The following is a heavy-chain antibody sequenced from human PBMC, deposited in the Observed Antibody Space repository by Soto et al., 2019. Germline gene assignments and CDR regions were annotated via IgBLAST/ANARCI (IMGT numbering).Heavy chain of an antibody. CDR1: GFTFSDYY. J-gene: IGHJ4*02. D-gene: IGHD6-6*01. CDR3: ARDSSSCLAGY. V-gene: IGHV3-11*01. Sequence: QVQLVESGGGLVKPGGSLRLSCAASGFTFSDYYMSWIRQAPGKGLEWISYIRNSASGIYYADSVKGRFTISRDNAKNSLYLQMTSLRVEDTAVYYCARDSSSCLAGYWGQGTLVTVSA. CDR2: IRNSASGI.